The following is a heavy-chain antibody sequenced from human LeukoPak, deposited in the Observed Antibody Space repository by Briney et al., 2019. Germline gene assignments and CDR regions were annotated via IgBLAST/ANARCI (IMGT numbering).Heavy chain of an antibody. CDR2: ISGSGGST. CDR1: GFTFSSDA. Sequence: GGSLRLSCAASGFTFSSDAMSWVRQAPGKGLEWVSAISGSGGSTYYADSVKGRFTISRDNSKNTLYLQMNSLRAEDTAVYYCAKVDYYDSSGYTSFDYWGQGTLVTVSS. D-gene: IGHD3-22*01. V-gene: IGHV3-23*01. CDR3: AKVDYYDSSGYTSFDY. J-gene: IGHJ4*02.